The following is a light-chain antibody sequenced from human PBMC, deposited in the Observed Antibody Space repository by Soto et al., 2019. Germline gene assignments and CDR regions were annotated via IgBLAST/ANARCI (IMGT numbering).Light chain of an antibody. CDR2: DAS. J-gene: IGKJ5*01. CDR1: QSISGT. V-gene: IGKV3-11*01. Sequence: EIVMTQSPATLSVSPGERATLSYRASQSISGTLAWYQQKPGQAPRLLIYDASNRATGIPARFSGSGSGTDFTLTISSLEPEDFAVYYCQQRSNWPPITFGQGTRLEIK. CDR3: QQRSNWPPIT.